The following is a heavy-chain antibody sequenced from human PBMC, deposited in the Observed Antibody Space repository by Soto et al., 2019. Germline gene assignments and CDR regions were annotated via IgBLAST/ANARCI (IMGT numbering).Heavy chain of an antibody. CDR1: GFTLGAFD. V-gene: IGHV3-13*01. D-gene: IGHD3-10*01. CDR3: TRGPLQNGGLDV. J-gene: IGHJ6*02. Sequence: VQLVEFGGGMVHPGGSQRLSCVASGFTLGAFDMHWVRHRAGGGLEWVATSGTGGDTYYAVSVKGLFTISRDDADNYVYLQMNSLTAGDTAVYFCTRGPLQNGGLDVWGQGTT. CDR2: SGTGGDT.